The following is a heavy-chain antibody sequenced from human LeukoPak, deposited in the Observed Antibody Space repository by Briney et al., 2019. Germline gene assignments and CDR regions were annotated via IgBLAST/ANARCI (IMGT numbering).Heavy chain of an antibody. CDR1: GGSMSSYY. J-gene: IGHJ3*02. V-gene: IGHV4-59*01. Sequence: SETLSLTCTVSGGSMSSYYWSWLRQPPGKGLEWIGYIYYTGSTDYNPSLKSRVTISVDTSKNQFSLKLSSVTAADAALYYCARDYTMTHAFDIWGQGTLVTVSS. CDR3: ARDYTMTHAFDI. D-gene: IGHD3-22*01. CDR2: IYYTGST.